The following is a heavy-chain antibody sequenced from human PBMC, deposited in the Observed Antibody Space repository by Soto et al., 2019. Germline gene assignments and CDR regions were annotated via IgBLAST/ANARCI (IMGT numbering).Heavy chain of an antibody. CDR3: AGFRVPYSYGFFDY. Sequence: QVQLQESGPGLVKPSETLSLTCTVSGGSVSSGSYYWSWIRQPPGKGLEWIGYIYYSGSTNYNPSLKSRVTISVDTSKNQFSLKLSSVTAADTAVYYCAGFRVPYSYGFFDYWGQGTLVTVSS. CDR2: IYYSGST. D-gene: IGHD5-18*01. CDR1: GGSVSSGSYY. V-gene: IGHV4-61*01. J-gene: IGHJ4*02.